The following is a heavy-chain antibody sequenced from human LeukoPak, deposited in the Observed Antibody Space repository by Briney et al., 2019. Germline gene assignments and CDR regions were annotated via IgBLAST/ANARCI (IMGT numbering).Heavy chain of an antibody. V-gene: IGHV1-58*02. CDR2: IVVGSGNT. D-gene: IGHD2-15*01. J-gene: IGHJ5*02. CDR1: GFTFTSSA. Sequence: ASVKVSCKASGFTFTSSAMQWVRQARGQRLEWIGWIVVGSGNTGYAQKFQGRVTITRNTSISTAYMELSSLRSEDTAVYYCARGGGGFDPWGQGTLVTVSS. CDR3: ARGGGGFDP.